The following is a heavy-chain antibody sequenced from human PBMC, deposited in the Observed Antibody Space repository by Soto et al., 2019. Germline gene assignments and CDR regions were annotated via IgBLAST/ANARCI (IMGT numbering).Heavy chain of an antibody. CDR3: ARQRRISASGTAWFDP. J-gene: IGHJ5*02. CDR2: ISPGDSDT. D-gene: IGHD1-1*01. V-gene: IGHV5-51*01. Sequence: PGESLKISCKGSGYNFTTYWIGWVRQMPGKGLEWMGIISPGDSDTRYSPSFQGQVTISADKSISTAFLQWSSLKASDTAIYYCARQRRISASGTAWFDPWGQGTLVTVSS. CDR1: GYNFTTYW.